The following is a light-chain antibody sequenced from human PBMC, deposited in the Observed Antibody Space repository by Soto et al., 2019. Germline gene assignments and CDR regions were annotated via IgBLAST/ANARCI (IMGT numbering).Light chain of an antibody. V-gene: IGKV3-11*01. CDR3: QHRDNWPLT. J-gene: IGKJ4*01. CDR2: DAS. Sequence: EIVLTQSPATLSLSPGERATLSCRASQSVSSYLAWYPQRPGQAPRLLIYDASNRATGITVRFSGSGCGTDFTLTISSLATEDFALDYCQHRDNWPLTFGGGTKVEI. CDR1: QSVSSY.